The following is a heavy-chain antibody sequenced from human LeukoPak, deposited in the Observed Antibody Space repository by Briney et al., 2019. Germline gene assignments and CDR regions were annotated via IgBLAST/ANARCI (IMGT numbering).Heavy chain of an antibody. Sequence: PSETLSLTCTVSGGSISSYYWSWIRQPPGKGLEWIGYIYYSGSTNYNPSLKSRVTISVDTSKNQFSLKLSSVTAADTAVYYCARDLGWLQFRDYWGQGTLVTVSS. V-gene: IGHV4-59*12. J-gene: IGHJ4*02. CDR2: IYYSGST. CDR1: GGSISSYY. CDR3: ARDLGWLQFRDY. D-gene: IGHD5-24*01.